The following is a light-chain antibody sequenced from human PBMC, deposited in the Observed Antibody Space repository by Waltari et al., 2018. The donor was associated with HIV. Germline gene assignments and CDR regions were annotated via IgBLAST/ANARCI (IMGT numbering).Light chain of an antibody. CDR1: RNDVGNYAY. J-gene: IGLJ2*01. Sequence: QSALTQSPSASGSPGQSVTISCTGTRNDVGNYAYVSWYQQHPGKAPKLLIYEVNQRPSGVPDRFSGSKSDNTASLTVSGLQAEDEADYYCSSYAGRNNRLVFGGGTKLTVL. CDR3: SSYAGRNNRLV. CDR2: EVN. V-gene: IGLV2-8*01.